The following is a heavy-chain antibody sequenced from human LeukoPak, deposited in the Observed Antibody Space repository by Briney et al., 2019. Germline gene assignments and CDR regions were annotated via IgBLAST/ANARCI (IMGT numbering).Heavy chain of an antibody. D-gene: IGHD3-22*01. J-gene: IGHJ4*02. CDR1: GFTFSSYA. V-gene: IGHV3-30-3*01. Sequence: GGSLRLSCAASGFTFSSYAMHWVRQAPGKGLEWVAVISYDGSNKYYADSVKGRFTISRDNAKNSLYLQMNSLRAEDTAVYYCARDAYYYDSSGYYPVDYWGQGTLVTVSS. CDR2: ISYDGSNK. CDR3: ARDAYYYDSSGYYPVDY.